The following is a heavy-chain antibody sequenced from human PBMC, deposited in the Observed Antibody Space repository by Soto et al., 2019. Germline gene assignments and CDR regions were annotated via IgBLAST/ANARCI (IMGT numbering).Heavy chain of an antibody. CDR1: GFSFTGYA. J-gene: IGHJ6*01. V-gene: IGHV3-23*01. CDR2: IGGLGGSI. D-gene: IGHD5-18*01. Sequence: GGSLRLSCAVSGFSFTGYAMNWVRQAPGKGLEWVSSIGGLGGSIYYADSVKGRFTIARDNSKKTLYLQMTILRAEDTAVYYCAKDQHTAMVYYYGMDVWGPGTTVTVCS. CDR3: AKDQHTAMVYYYGMDV.